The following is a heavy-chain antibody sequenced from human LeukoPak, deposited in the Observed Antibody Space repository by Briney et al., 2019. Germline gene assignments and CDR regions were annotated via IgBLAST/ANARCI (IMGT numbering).Heavy chain of an antibody. CDR3: AKSLGYCSGGSCYSHYFDY. D-gene: IGHD2-15*01. Sequence: GGSLRLSCAASGFNFSSYAMSWVRQAPGKGLEWVSAISGSGGSTYYADSVKGRFTISRDNSKNTLYLQMNSLRAEDTAVYYCAKSLGYCSGGSCYSHYFDYWGQGTLVTVSS. CDR2: ISGSGGST. CDR1: GFNFSSYA. J-gene: IGHJ4*02. V-gene: IGHV3-23*01.